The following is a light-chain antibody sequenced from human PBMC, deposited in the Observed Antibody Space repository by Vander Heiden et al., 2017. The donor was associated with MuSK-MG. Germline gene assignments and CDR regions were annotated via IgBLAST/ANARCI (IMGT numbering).Light chain of an antibody. J-gene: IGKJ5*01. CDR3: QQDSSLFT. Sequence: EIVMTQSPATLSVSPGERATLSCRASQSVYSKLAWYQQKPGQAPRLLIHGAFNRANGIPDRFNGSGSGTDFTLTINSLQSEDFAVYFWQQDSSLFTFGQGTRLEIK. V-gene: IGKV3-15*01. CDR1: QSVYSK. CDR2: GAF.